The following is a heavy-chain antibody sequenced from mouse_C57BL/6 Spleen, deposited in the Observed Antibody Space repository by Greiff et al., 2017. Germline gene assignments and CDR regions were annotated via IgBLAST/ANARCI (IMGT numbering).Heavy chain of an antibody. CDR1: GYSFTGYY. Sequence: EVQLQQSGPELVKPGASVKISCKASGYSFTGYYMNWVKQSPEKSLEWIGEINPSTGGTTYNQKFKAQATLTVDKSSSTAYMQLKSLTSEDSAVYYCARGDYYGSSDDYWGQGTTLTVSS. D-gene: IGHD1-1*01. J-gene: IGHJ2*01. CDR2: INPSTGGT. V-gene: IGHV1-42*01. CDR3: ARGDYYGSSDDY.